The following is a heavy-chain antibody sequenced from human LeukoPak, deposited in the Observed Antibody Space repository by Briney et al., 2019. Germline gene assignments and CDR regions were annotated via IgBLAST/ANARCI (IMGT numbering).Heavy chain of an antibody. Sequence: GESLKIPCEGSGYSFTNYWIGWVRQMPGKGLEWMGIIYPRDSDTRYSPSFQGQVTISADKSISTAYLQWSSLKASDTAMYFCARLGYYGSGTFGLPDAFDIWGQGTMVTVSS. CDR2: IYPRDSDT. D-gene: IGHD3-10*01. V-gene: IGHV5-51*01. J-gene: IGHJ3*02. CDR1: GYSFTNYW. CDR3: ARLGYYGSGTFGLPDAFDI.